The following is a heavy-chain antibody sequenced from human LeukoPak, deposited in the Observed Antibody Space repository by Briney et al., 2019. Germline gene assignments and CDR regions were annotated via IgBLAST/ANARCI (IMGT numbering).Heavy chain of an antibody. CDR2: ISSRGSTR. J-gene: IGHJ4*02. Sequence: TGGPLRLFCAASGFTFSRYNMNWIRQAPGKGLECVSSISSRGSTRYYADSVKGRFTISRDNAKNSLYLHMNSLRAEDTAIYYCAKIKIGSGWYGAIDYWGQGTLVTVSS. D-gene: IGHD6-19*01. CDR1: GFTFSRYN. V-gene: IGHV3-48*03. CDR3: AKIKIGSGWYGAIDY.